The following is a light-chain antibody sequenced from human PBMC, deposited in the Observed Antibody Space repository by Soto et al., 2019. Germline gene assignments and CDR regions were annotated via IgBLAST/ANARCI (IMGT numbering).Light chain of an antibody. V-gene: IGKV1-33*01. J-gene: IGKJ5*01. CDR3: QQYEQLPRT. CDR1: QDINNN. Sequence: QASQDINNNLIWYQQKPGKAPKLLIYDASDLETGFPSRFSGSGCGTDFTFPSSSLQPEDFVTYYCQQYEQLPRTFGQGTGLEIK. CDR2: DAS.